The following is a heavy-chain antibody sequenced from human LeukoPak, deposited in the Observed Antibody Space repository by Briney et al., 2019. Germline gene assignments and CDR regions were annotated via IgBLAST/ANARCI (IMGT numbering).Heavy chain of an antibody. CDR3: IRDFRSADL. CDR2: IYVDGRTT. J-gene: IGHJ5*02. Sequence: RGSLRLSCVASGFTFSNYWMHWVRQPPGKGLVWVSRIYVDGRTTNYADSVKGRFTISRDNAKNPVYLEMNSLSVEDTATYYCIRDFRSADLWGQGTLVTVTS. CDR1: GFTFSNYW. V-gene: IGHV3-74*01.